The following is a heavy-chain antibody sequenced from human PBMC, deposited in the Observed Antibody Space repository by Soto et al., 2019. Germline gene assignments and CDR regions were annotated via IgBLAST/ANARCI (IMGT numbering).Heavy chain of an antibody. CDR2: MNPNSGNT. CDR1: GYTFTSYD. Sequence: QVQLVQSGAEVKKPGASVKVSCKASGYTFTSYDINWVRQATGQGLEWTGWMNPNSGNTGYAQKFQGRVTMTRNTSISTAYMELSSLRSDDTAVYYCAGRGTAGDYYYYGMDVWGQGTTVTVSS. V-gene: IGHV1-8*01. D-gene: IGHD6-25*01. CDR3: AGRGTAGDYYYYGMDV. J-gene: IGHJ6*02.